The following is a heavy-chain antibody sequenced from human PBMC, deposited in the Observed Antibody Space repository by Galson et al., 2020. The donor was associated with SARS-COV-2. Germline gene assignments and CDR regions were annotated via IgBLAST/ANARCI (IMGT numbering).Heavy chain of an antibody. CDR1: GFTFSNYG. D-gene: IGHD6-6*01. CDR3: AKEINPSYYYYGMDV. CDR2: ILYDGRNT. Sequence: GGSLRLSCAASGFTFSNYGMHWVRQAPGKGLEWMSLILYDGRNTYYGDSVKGRFTISRDNSKNTLYLQMNSLRDEDTAVYYCAKEINPSYYYYGMDVWGQGAAVTVSS. J-gene: IGHJ6*02. V-gene: IGHV3-30*18.